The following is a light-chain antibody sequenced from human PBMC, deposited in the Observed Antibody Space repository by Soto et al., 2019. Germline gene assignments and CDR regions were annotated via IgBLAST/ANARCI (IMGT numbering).Light chain of an antibody. J-gene: IGLJ3*02. CDR1: SSDVGGYSY. Sequence: QSALTQPPSASGSPGQSVTISCTGSSSDVGGYSYVSWYQHHPGKAPRLMIYEVNKRPSGVPDRFSGSKSGNTASLTVSGLQAEDEADYYCSSYVGSNRGVFGGGTKLTVL. V-gene: IGLV2-8*01. CDR3: SSYVGSNRGV. CDR2: EVN.